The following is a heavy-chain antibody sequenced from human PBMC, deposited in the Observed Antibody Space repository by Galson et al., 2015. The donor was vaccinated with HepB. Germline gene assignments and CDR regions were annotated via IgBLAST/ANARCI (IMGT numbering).Heavy chain of an antibody. J-gene: IGHJ4*02. D-gene: IGHD3-10*01. CDR3: ARATMVRGVIPDFDY. CDR2: ISSSSSYI. V-gene: IGHV3-21*01. Sequence: SLRLSCAASGFTFSSYSMNWVRQAPGKGLEWVSSISSSSSYIYYADSVKGRFTISRDNAKNSLYLQMNSLRAEDTAVYYCARATMVRGVIPDFDYWGQRTLVTVSS. CDR1: GFTFSSYS.